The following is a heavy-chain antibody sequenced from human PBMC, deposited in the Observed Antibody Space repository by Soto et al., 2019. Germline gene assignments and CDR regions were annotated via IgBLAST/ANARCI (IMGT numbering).Heavy chain of an antibody. J-gene: IGHJ5*02. CDR2: ITAGNGNT. CDR1: GYTFTSYA. CDR3: ARGFSLLVAP. Sequence: QVELVQSGAEKKKPGASVKVSCKASGYTFTSYAIAWVRQAPRQRLEWMGWITAGNGNTIYSQKFQGRVPITRDTSASTAYMELSTLRSEYTAVYYWARGFSLLVAPWGQGTLVTASS. D-gene: IGHD3-3*01. V-gene: IGHV1-3*05.